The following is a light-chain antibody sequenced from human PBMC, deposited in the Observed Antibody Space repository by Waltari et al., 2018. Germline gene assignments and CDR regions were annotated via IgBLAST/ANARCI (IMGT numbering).Light chain of an antibody. CDR3: QQSYSTPWK. J-gene: IGKJ1*01. Sequence: DIQMTQSPSSLSASVGARVTITCRASQSITIYLNWYQQKPGKAPQLLIYAASTLQSGVPSRFSGSGSGTDFTLTINSLQPEDFATYYCQQSYSTPWKFGQGTKVEIK. CDR1: QSITIY. CDR2: AAS. V-gene: IGKV1-39*01.